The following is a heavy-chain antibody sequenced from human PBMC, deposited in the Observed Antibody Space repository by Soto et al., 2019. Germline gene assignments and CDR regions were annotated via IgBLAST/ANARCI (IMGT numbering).Heavy chain of an antibody. Sequence: GGSLRLSCAASGFTFSSYAMHWVRQAPGKGLEWVSYIRTSGSTIYYADSVKGRFTISRDNARNSVYLQVNSLRAEDTAVYYCAREGGMDVWGQGTTVTVSS. CDR2: IRTSGSTI. J-gene: IGHJ6*02. V-gene: IGHV3-48*01. CDR1: GFTFSSYA. CDR3: AREGGMDV.